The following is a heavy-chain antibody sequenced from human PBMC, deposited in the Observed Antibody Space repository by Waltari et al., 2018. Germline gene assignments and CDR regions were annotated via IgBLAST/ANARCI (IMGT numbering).Heavy chain of an antibody. V-gene: IGHV4-38-2*02. D-gene: IGHD4-17*01. CDR2: IHHSGST. CDR3: ARDYGDYISSDAFDI. CDR1: GSSISSGYY. Sequence: QVQLQESGPGLVKPSETLSLTCTVSGSSISSGYYWGWIRQPPGKGLEWIAGIHHSGSTYYNLSLKSRVTVSVDTFKKEFSLKLSSVTAADTAVYYCARDYGDYISSDAFDIWGQGTMVTVSS. J-gene: IGHJ3*02.